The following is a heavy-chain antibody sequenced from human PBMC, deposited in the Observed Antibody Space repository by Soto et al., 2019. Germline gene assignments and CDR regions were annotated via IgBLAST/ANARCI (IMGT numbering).Heavy chain of an antibody. D-gene: IGHD3-9*01. CDR1: GFTFSRYW. CDR2: IKQDGSEK. J-gene: IGHJ4*02. CDR3: ARSPDWDFDY. Sequence: EVQLVEPGGGLGQPGGSLRLSCAASGFTFSRYWMSWVRQAPGKGLEWVANIKQDGSEKYYVDSVKGRFTISRDNAKNSLYLQMNSLRAEDTAVYYCARSPDWDFDYWGQGTLVTVSS. V-gene: IGHV3-7*01.